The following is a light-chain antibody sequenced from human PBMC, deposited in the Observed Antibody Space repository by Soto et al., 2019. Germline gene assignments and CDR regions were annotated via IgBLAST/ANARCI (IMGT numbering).Light chain of an antibody. CDR3: QQYNNWPPYT. Sequence: EIVMTQSPATLSVSPGERATLSSRASQSVSSNLAWYQQKPGQAPRLLIYGASTRATGIPARFSGSGSGTEFTLTISSLQSEDFAVYCCQQYNNWPPYTFGQGTKLEIK. CDR2: GAS. V-gene: IGKV3-15*01. J-gene: IGKJ2*01. CDR1: QSVSSN.